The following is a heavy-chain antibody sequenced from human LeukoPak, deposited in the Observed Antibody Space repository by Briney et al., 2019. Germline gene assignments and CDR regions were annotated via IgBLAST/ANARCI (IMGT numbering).Heavy chain of an antibody. Sequence: SETLSLTCAVYGGPFSGYYWSWIRQPPGKGLEWIGEINHSGSTNYNPSLKSRVTISVDTSKNQFSLKLSSVTAADTAVYYCARGQGATVTTSFDYWGQGTLVTVSS. J-gene: IGHJ4*02. CDR1: GGPFSGYY. D-gene: IGHD4-17*01. CDR3: ARGQGATVTTSFDY. V-gene: IGHV4-34*01. CDR2: INHSGST.